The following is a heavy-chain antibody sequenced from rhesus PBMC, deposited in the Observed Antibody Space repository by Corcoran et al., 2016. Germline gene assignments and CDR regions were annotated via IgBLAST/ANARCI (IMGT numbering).Heavy chain of an antibody. V-gene: IGHV4-169*02. J-gene: IGHJ4*01. CDR3: ARDRDYDSGYFDY. D-gene: IGHD3-28*01. CDR2: FFGSGSST. CDR1: GGSISSSY. Sequence: QLQLQESGPGLVKPSETLSVTCAVSGGSISSSYWSWIRQAPGKGLEWIGDFFGSGSSTNYKPARKSRVTLSVDTSKNQLSLKLSSVTAADTAVYYCARDRDYDSGYFDYWGQGVLVTVSS.